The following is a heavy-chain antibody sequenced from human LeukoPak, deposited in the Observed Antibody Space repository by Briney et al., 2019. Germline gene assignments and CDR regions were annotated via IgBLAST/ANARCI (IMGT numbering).Heavy chain of an antibody. J-gene: IGHJ3*02. V-gene: IGHV3-23*01. CDR3: ARDLGCGGDCYSDAFDI. CDR2: ISGSGGST. D-gene: IGHD2-21*02. CDR1: GFTFSSYA. Sequence: GGSLRLSCAASGFTFSSYAMSWVRQAPGKGLEWVSAISGSGGSTYYADSVKGRFTISRDNAKNTLYLQMNSLRAEDTAVYYCARDLGCGGDCYSDAFDIWGQGTMVTVSS.